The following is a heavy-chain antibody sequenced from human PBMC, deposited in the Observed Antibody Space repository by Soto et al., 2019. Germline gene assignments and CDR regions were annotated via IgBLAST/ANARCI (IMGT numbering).Heavy chain of an antibody. J-gene: IGHJ4*02. CDR3: ARDHGYYESSGPIWGYDY. Sequence: ASVKVSCKASGYTFTSYYMHWVRQAPGQGLEWMGIINPSGGSTSYAQKFQGRVTMTRDTSTSTVYMELSSLRSEDTAVYYCARDHGYYESSGPIWGYDYWGQGTLVTVS. D-gene: IGHD3-22*01. CDR2: INPSGGST. CDR1: GYTFTSYY. V-gene: IGHV1-46*01.